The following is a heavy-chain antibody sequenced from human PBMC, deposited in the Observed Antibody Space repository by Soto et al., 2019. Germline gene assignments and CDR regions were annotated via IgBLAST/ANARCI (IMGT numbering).Heavy chain of an antibody. V-gene: IGHV3-33*01. D-gene: IGHD3-16*02. Sequence: VQLVESGGGVVQPGRSLRLSCAASGFTFSSYGMHWVRQAPGKGLEWVAVIWYDGSNKYYADSVKGRFTISRDNSKNTLYLQMNSLRAEDTAVYYCARPGVIVTVNDAFDIWGQGTMVTVSS. J-gene: IGHJ3*02. CDR2: IWYDGSNK. CDR3: ARPGVIVTVNDAFDI. CDR1: GFTFSSYG.